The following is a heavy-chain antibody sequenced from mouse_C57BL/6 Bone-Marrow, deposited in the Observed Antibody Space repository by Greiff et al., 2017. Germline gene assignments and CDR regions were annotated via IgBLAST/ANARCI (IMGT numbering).Heavy chain of an antibody. J-gene: IGHJ1*03. CDR3: ARRRGYFDV. Sequence: EVQGVESGGGLVKPGGSLKLSCAASGFTFSSYTMSWVRQTPEKRLEWVATISGGGGNTYYPDSVKGRFTISRDNAKNTLYLQMSSLRSEDTALYYCARRRGYFDVWGTGTTVTVSS. V-gene: IGHV5-9*01. CDR2: ISGGGGNT. CDR1: GFTFSSYT.